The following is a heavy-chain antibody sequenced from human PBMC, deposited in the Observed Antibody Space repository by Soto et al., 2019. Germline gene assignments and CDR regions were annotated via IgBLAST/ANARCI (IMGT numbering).Heavy chain of an antibody. CDR3: AKSKRYCSGGSCYYNWFDH. CDR2: IIGSGGST. Sequence: XGSLKLSCAAAGFTFSSYAMSWVRQSPGKGLEWVSAIIGSGGSTYYADSVKGRFTISRDNSKNTLYLQMNSLRAEDTAVYYCAKSKRYCSGGSCYYNWFDHSGQGTLVTVSS. D-gene: IGHD2-15*01. J-gene: IGHJ5*02. CDR1: GFTFSSYA. V-gene: IGHV3-23*01.